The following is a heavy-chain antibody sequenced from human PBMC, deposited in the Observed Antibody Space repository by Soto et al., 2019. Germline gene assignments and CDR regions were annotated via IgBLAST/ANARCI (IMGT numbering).Heavy chain of an antibody. J-gene: IGHJ6*01. V-gene: IGHV1-3*01. Sequence: PVKASCKASRYTFTSYALHSLHHATRQRLEWMGWINAGNGNTKYSQKFQGRVTITRNTSISTAYMELSSLRSEDTAVYYCVRPSHGGTAATTSADVWGKGTTVTGFS. CDR2: INAGNGNT. CDR3: VRPSHGGTAATTSADV. CDR1: RYTFTSYA. D-gene: IGHD1-1*01.